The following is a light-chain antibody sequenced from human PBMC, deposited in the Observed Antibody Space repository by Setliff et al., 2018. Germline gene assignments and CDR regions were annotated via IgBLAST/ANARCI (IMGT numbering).Light chain of an antibody. CDR3: QVWNSETYPDV. CDR2: DDT. V-gene: IGLV3-21*03. CDR1: NIGAKS. J-gene: IGLJ1*01. Sequence: SNELTQPPSVSVAPGRTARIPCGGANIGAKSVHWYQHRAGQAPVLVVYDDTDRPSGIPERFSGSNSGNTATLTISRVEAGDEADYYCQVWNSETYPDVFGSGTKVTVL.